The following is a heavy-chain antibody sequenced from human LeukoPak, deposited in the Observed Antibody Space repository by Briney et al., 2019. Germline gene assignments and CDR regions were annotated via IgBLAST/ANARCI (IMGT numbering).Heavy chain of an antibody. V-gene: IGHV4-59*01. D-gene: IGHD2-2*01. Sequence: PSETLSLTCSVSGGSISGYYWSWIRRSPGKGLEWIAYIYYSGSTNYNPSLKSRVTISVDTSKNQFSLKLSSVTAADTAMYYCARDRGYCSSTSCYEYYYYGMDVWGQGTTVTVSS. CDR3: ARDRGYCSSTSCYEYYYYGMDV. CDR1: GGSISGYY. CDR2: IYYSGST. J-gene: IGHJ6*02.